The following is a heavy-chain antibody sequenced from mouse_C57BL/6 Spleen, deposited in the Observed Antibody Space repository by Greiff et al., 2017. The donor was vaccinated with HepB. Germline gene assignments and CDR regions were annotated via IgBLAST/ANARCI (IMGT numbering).Heavy chain of an antibody. CDR3: ARPYDYDRDY. V-gene: IGHV5-9*01. CDR2: ISGGGGNT. CDR1: GFTFSSYT. D-gene: IGHD2-4*01. J-gene: IGHJ4*01. Sequence: EVHLVESGGGLVKPGGSLKLSCAASGFTFSSYTMSWVRQTPEKRLEWVATISGGGGNTYYPDSVKGRFTISRDNAKNTLYLQMSSLRSEDTALYYCARPYDYDRDYWGQGTSVTVSS.